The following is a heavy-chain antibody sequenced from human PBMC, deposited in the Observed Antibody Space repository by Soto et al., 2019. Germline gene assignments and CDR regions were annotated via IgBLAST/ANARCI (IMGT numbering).Heavy chain of an antibody. CDR2: IIPIFGTA. V-gene: IGHV1-69*06. Sequence: ASVKVSCKASGGTFSSYAISWVRQAPGQGLEWMGGIIPIFGTANYAQKFQGRVTITADKSTSTAYMELSSLRSEDTAVYYCARDFVKGGKSDYWGQGPLVTVSA. D-gene: IGHD2-15*01. CDR1: GGTFSSYA. CDR3: ARDFVKGGKSDY. J-gene: IGHJ4*02.